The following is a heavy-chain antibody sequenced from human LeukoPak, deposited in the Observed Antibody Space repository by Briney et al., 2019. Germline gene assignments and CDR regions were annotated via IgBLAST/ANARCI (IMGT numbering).Heavy chain of an antibody. CDR3: ARLPLRSIAVGYYGMDV. CDR1: GGTFSSYA. V-gene: IGHV1-69*13. Sequence: ASVKVSCKASGGTFSSYAISWVRQAPGQGLEWMGGIIPIFGTANYAQKVQGRVTITADESTSTAYMELSSLRSEGKAVYYCARLPLRSIAVGYYGMDVWGQGTTVTVSS. J-gene: IGHJ6*02. D-gene: IGHD6-6*01. CDR2: IIPIFGTA.